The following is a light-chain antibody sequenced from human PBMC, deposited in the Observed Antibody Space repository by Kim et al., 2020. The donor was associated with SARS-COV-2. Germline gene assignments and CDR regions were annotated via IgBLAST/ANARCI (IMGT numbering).Light chain of an antibody. CDR2: QDT. Sequence: SVYPGQTASLTCSGHNLGNKYVCWYQQKPGQSPLLLIYQDTSRPSGIPERFSGSNSGYTATLTISGTQAVDEADYFCQAWDLGTVFFGGGTQLTVL. CDR1: NLGNKY. J-gene: IGLJ2*01. V-gene: IGLV3-1*01. CDR3: QAWDLGTVF.